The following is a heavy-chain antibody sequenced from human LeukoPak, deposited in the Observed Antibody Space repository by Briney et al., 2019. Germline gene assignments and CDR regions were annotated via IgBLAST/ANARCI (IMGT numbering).Heavy chain of an antibody. D-gene: IGHD2-15*01. CDR3: ARGGPIYCSGDSCYPGDY. J-gene: IGHJ4*02. CDR2: ISSGGSYI. Sequence: GGSLRLSCAASGFTFSSYSMNWVRQAPGKGLEWVSSISSGGSYIYYADSVKGRFTISRDNAKNSLYLQMNSLRAEDTAVYYCARGGPIYCSGDSCYPGDYWGQGTLVTVSS. V-gene: IGHV3-21*01. CDR1: GFTFSSYS.